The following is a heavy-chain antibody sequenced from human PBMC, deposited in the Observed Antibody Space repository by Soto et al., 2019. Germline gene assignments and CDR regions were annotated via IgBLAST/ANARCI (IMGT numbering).Heavy chain of an antibody. CDR3: ARGRCSRTNRPPDSGRWFDT. V-gene: IGHV6-1*01. Sequence: SQTLSLTCAISGDSVSSNSAAWNWIRQSPSRGLEWLGRTYHRSKWYNDYAVSVKSRITINPDTSKNQFSLQLNSVTPGDTAVYYCARGRCSRTNRPPDSGRWFDTWGQGTLVTISS. D-gene: IGHD2-2*01. CDR1: GDSVSSNSAA. J-gene: IGHJ5*02. CDR2: TYHRSKWYN.